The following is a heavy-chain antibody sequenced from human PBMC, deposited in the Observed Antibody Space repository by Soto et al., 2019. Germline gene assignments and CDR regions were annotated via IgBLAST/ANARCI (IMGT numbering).Heavy chain of an antibody. V-gene: IGHV4-38-2*01. Sequence: LSLTCAVSGYSISSGYYWGWIRQPPGKGLEWIGSIYHSGSTYYNPSLKSRVTISVDTSKNQFSLKLSSVTAADTAVYYCARVPFGGATYFDYWGQGTLVTVSS. CDR3: ARVPFGGATYFDY. J-gene: IGHJ4*02. CDR2: IYHSGST. D-gene: IGHD3-16*01. CDR1: GYSISSGYY.